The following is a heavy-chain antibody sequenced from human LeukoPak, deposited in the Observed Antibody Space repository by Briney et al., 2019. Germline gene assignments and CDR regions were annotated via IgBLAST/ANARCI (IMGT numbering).Heavy chain of an antibody. J-gene: IGHJ4*02. CDR3: ARDYDFWSGYYSDYFNA. CDR2: IKPDGSEK. CDR1: GFMFSSYW. V-gene: IGHV3-7*01. Sequence: GGSLRLSCAASGFMFSSYWMSWVRQAPGKGLEWVATIKPDGSEKYYVDTVKGRFTISRDNAKNSLYLRMNSLRAEDTAVYYCARDYDFWSGYYSDYFNAWGQGILVTVSS. D-gene: IGHD3-3*01.